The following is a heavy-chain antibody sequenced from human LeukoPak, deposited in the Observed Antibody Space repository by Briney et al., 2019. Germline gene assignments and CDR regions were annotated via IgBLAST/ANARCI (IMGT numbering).Heavy chain of an antibody. CDR2: INPNSGGT. J-gene: IGHJ4*02. D-gene: IGHD6-19*01. CDR1: GYTFTGYY. V-gene: IGHV1-2*02. Sequence: GASVKVSCKGSGYTFTGYYMHWVRQAPGQGLEWMGWINPNSGGTNYAQKFQGRVTMTRDTSISTAYMELSRLRSDDTAVYYCARGSPSSSGWYGDYWGQGTLVTVSS. CDR3: ARGSPSSSGWYGDY.